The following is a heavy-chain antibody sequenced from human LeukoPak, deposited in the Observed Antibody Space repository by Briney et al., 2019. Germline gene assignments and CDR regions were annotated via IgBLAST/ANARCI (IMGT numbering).Heavy chain of an antibody. J-gene: IGHJ4*02. D-gene: IGHD1-20*01. Sequence: PSETLSLTCTVPGGSISSYYWSWVRQPPGKGLEWIGYIYYTGSTNYNPSLKSRVTLSLDTSKNQFSLKLSSVTAADTAVYYCARDITGDGDYWGQGTLVTVSS. V-gene: IGHV4-59*01. CDR2: IYYTGST. CDR1: GGSISSYY. CDR3: ARDITGDGDY.